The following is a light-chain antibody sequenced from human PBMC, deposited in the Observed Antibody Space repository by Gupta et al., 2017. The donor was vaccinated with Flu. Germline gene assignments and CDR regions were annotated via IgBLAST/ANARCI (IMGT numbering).Light chain of an antibody. CDR1: NSHIDSNY. CDR2: NNN. CDR3: ATWDNSRSGPV. J-gene: IGLJ3*02. Sequence: QSMVPQPPSASGTPGQRVTISCSGRNSHIDSNYVHWSQQLPGAAPKLLVANNNRRPPGVPARFSGYKSATSASLQINGLRAEDEADDYCATWDNSRSGPVFGGGTKVTVL. V-gene: IGLV1-47*01.